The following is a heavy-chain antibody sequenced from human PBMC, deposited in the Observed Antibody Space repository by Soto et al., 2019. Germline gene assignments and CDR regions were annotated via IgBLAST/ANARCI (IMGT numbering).Heavy chain of an antibody. CDR2: ITGSGGAT. CDR1: GFTFSNYA. J-gene: IGHJ4*02. CDR3: AKEYTSISKGSFDY. Sequence: EVHLLEFGGGLVQRGGSLRLSCAASGFTFSNYAMNWVRQAPGKGLEWVSGITGSGGATFYADSVKGRITISRDNSKNTVYLQVNSVRADDTAVYYCAKEYTSISKGSFDYWGQGALVTVSS. V-gene: IGHV3-23*01. D-gene: IGHD2-2*02.